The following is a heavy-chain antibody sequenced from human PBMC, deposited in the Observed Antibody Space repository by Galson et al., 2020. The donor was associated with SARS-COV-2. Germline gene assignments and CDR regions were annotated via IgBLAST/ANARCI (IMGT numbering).Heavy chain of an antibody. CDR2: IYFSGST. CDR3: ARLPLIELWLRVWYFDL. Sequence: SETPSLTCTVSGGSISTNYWTWIRQPPGKGLAWIGYIYFSGSTNYNPSLKSRVTISVDTSKNQFSLRVNSVTAADSATYYCARLPLIELWLRVWYFDLWGRGTLVPVSS. D-gene: IGHD5-18*01. V-gene: IGHV4-59*01. CDR1: GGSISTNY. J-gene: IGHJ2*01.